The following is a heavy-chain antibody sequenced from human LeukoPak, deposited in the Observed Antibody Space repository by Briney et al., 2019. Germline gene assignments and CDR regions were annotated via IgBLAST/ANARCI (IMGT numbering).Heavy chain of an antibody. CDR1: GFTFSSYD. V-gene: IGHV3-23*01. Sequence: PGGSLRLSCAASGFTFSSYDMSWVRQAPGKGLEWVSTIIGSGGNTYYADSVKGRFTISRDNSKDTLYLQMNSLRAEDTAVYYCAKDRGIRDYLFDYWGQGTLVTVSS. CDR2: IIGSGGNT. CDR3: AKDRGIRDYLFDY. D-gene: IGHD4-17*01. J-gene: IGHJ4*02.